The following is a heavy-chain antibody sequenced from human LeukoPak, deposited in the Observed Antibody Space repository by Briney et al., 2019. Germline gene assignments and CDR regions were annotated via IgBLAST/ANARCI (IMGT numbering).Heavy chain of an antibody. J-gene: IGHJ3*02. CDR1: GYTFTGYY. CDR2: IIPNSGGT. Sequence: ASVKVSCKASGYTFTGYYTHWVRQAPRQGLEWMGWIIPNSGGTKYAQKFQDRVTMTRDTSISTAYMELSSLTYDDTAVYYCARGVLLLGRGAFDIWGQGAMVTVSS. D-gene: IGHD2-15*01. CDR3: ARGVLLLGRGAFDI. V-gene: IGHV1-2*02.